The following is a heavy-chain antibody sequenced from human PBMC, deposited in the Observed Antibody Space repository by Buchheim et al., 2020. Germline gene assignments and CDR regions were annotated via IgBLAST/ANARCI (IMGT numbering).Heavy chain of an antibody. J-gene: IGHJ4*02. Sequence: QVQLVESGGGVVQPGRSLRLSCAASGFTFSSYGMHWVRQAPGKGLEWVAVISYDGSNKYYADSVKGRFTISRDNSKNTLSLQMNSLRAEDTAVYYCSSNSRSRTSHYFDYWGQGTL. D-gene: IGHD4-23*01. CDR1: GFTFSSYG. CDR3: SSNSRSRTSHYFDY. V-gene: IGHV3-30*03. CDR2: ISYDGSNK.